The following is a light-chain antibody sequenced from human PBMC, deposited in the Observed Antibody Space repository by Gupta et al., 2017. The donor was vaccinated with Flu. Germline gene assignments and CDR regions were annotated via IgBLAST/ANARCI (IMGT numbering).Light chain of an antibody. CDR1: QSVAND. CDR2: AAT. V-gene: IGKV3-15*01. CDR3: QQENDWPRT. J-gene: IGKJ3*01. Sequence: PVTLSVGPGERATLACRASQSVANDLEWYQQRPGQGPRLLIYAATARATGIPARFSGIGCGTEFTLTVSSLQSEDFAVYYCQQENDWPRTFGHGTEVEIK.